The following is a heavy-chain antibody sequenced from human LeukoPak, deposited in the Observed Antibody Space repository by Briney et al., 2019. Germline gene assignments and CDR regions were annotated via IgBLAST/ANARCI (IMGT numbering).Heavy chain of an antibody. J-gene: IGHJ4*02. D-gene: IGHD2-15*01. CDR2: IYHSGST. CDR1: GGSISSSNW. CDR3: ARAPRGRCSGGSCYSGLIDY. V-gene: IGHV4-4*02. Sequence: SETLSLTCAVSGGSISSSNWWSWVRQPPGKGLEWIGEIYHSGSTNYNPSLKSRVTISVDTSKNQFSLKLSSVTAADTAVYYCARAPRGRCSGGSCYSGLIDYWGQGTLVTVSS.